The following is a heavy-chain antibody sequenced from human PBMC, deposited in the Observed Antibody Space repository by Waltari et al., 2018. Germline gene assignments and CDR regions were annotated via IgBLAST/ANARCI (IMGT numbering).Heavy chain of an antibody. V-gene: IGHV7-4-1*02. Sequence: QVQLVQSGSELKNPGASVKVSCKASGYTLRDNALPGVRQAPGQELEWMGWRNTRSPNPMYAQGSIGRGRFVFSLDTSFSTGYLQINSLKSEATAEYFWGRYSGSSLGDVLDIWGQGTVVTVS. CDR2: RNTRSPNP. D-gene: IGHD6-6*01. CDR1: GYTLRDNA. J-gene: IGHJ3*02. CDR3: GRYSGSSLGDVLDI.